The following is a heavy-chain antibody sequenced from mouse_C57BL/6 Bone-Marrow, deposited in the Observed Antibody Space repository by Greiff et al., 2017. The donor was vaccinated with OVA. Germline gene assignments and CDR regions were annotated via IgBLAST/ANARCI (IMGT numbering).Heavy chain of an antibody. Sequence: QVHVKQSGAELVKPGASVKISCKASGYAFSSYWMNWVKQRPGTGLEWIGQIYPGDGDTNYNGKFKGKATLTADKSSSTAYMQLSSLTSEDSAVYFCARTHYGNYLYYWGQGTTLTVSS. CDR1: GYAFSSYW. CDR2: IYPGDGDT. J-gene: IGHJ2*01. D-gene: IGHD2-1*01. V-gene: IGHV1-80*01. CDR3: ARTHYGNYLYY.